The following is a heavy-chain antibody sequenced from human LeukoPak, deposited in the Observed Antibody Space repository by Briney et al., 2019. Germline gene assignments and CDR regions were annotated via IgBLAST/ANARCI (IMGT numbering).Heavy chain of an antibody. Sequence: PGESLKVSCKSSGYSFTFYWISWVRQMPGKGLEWMGRIDPSDSYTNYSPSFQGHVTISADKSISTAYPQWSSLKASDTAMYYCARREAYCSSTSCRPFDYWGQGTLVTVSS. V-gene: IGHV5-10-1*01. CDR1: GYSFTFYW. D-gene: IGHD2-2*01. CDR3: ARREAYCSSTSCRPFDY. CDR2: IDPSDSYT. J-gene: IGHJ4*02.